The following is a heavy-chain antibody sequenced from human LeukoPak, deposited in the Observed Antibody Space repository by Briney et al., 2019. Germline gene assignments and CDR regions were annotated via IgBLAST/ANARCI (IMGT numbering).Heavy chain of an antibody. V-gene: IGHV3-7*03. CDR2: IKQDGSEK. D-gene: IGHD5-18*01. J-gene: IGHJ4*02. CDR1: GFTFSTYW. CDR3: ARRNGYSYGYLGY. Sequence: GGSLRLSCAASGFTFSTYWMSWVRQAPGKGLEWVANIKQDGSEKYYVDSVKGRFTISRDNAKNSLYLQMNSLRAEDTAVYYCARRNGYSYGYLGYWGQGTLVTVSS.